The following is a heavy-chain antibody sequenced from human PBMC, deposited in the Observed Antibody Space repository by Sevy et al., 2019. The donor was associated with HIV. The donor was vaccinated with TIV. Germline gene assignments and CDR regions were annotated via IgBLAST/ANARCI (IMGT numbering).Heavy chain of an antibody. J-gene: IGHJ4*02. Sequence: SETLSLTCTVSGGSISGYYWSWIRQPPGKGLEWIGYIYYSGSTNYNPSLKSRVTISVDTSKNQFSLKLSSVTAADTAVYYCARNLPDYYDSSGYSESLTVFDYWGQGTLVTVSS. CDR2: IYYSGST. V-gene: IGHV4-59*13. CDR1: GGSISGYY. CDR3: ARNLPDYYDSSGYSESLTVFDY. D-gene: IGHD3-22*01.